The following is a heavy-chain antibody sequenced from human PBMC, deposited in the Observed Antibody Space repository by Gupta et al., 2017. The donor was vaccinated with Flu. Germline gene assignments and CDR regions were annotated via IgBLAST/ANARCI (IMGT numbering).Heavy chain of an antibody. J-gene: IGHJ5*02. D-gene: IGHD4-4*01. CDR2: VWYDGKDK. CDR3: ARDPTTVISYVDH. Sequence: FSSHAMHWVRQAPGKGLEWVASVWYDGKDKYYADSVKGRFTISRDNSRNIVYLQMNSLAVEDTAIYYCARDPTTVISYVDHWDQGTLVTVAS. CDR1: FSSHA. V-gene: IGHV3-33*01.